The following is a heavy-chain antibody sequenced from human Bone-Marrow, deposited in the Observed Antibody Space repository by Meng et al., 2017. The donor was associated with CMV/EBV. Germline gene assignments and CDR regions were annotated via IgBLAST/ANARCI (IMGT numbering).Heavy chain of an antibody. V-gene: IGHV3-7*01. D-gene: IGHD3-16*01. J-gene: IGHJ4*02. CDR3: ARVGEGVQTNKFLDY. Sequence: GPLGLSWAAAGFTFSSYWTSWVRQAPGKGLEWVANIKQDGSEKYYLDSVKGRFTISRDNAKSSLYLQMNSLRAEDRAVYYCARVGEGVQTNKFLDYWGQGTLVTVSS. CDR1: GFTFSSYW. CDR2: IKQDGSEK.